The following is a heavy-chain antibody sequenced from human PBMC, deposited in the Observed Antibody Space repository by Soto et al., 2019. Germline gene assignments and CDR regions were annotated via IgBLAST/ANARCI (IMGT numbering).Heavy chain of an antibody. CDR3: ARGRQGSRLVMVRGGVRTGNGMDV. V-gene: IGHV4-34*01. CDR1: DGSFSGYS. Sequence: QVQLQQWGAGLLKPSETLSLTCAVYDGSFSGYSWSWIRQPPGKGLEWIGEISDSGNTNYNPSLKGQVTISVDTSKNQFSRNLSSGTAADTAVYYCARGRQGSRLVMVRGGVRTGNGMDVWGQGTTVTVSS. J-gene: IGHJ6*02. D-gene: IGHD3-10*01. CDR2: ISDSGNT.